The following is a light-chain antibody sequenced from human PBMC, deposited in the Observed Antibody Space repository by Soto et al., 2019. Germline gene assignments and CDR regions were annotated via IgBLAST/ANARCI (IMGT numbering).Light chain of an antibody. CDR1: QRVSSSY. Sequence: ELVVTQSPGALCCCPRETGTLSGRASQRVSSSYLAWYQQKPGQAPRLLIYGASSRATGIPDRFSGSGYGTDFTLTISRLEPEDFAVYYCQQYGSSPTWTFGQGTKVDIK. CDR2: GAS. V-gene: IGKV3-20*01. J-gene: IGKJ1*01. CDR3: QQYGSSPTWT.